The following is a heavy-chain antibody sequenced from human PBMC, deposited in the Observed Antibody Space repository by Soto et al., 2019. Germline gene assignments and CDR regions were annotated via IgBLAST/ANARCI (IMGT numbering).Heavy chain of an antibody. CDR2: IYYSGST. CDR3: ARHGVVTNLLEFDY. J-gene: IGHJ4*02. D-gene: IGHD3-3*01. Sequence: LSLTCTVSGGSISSSSYYWGWIRQPPGKGLEWIGSIYYSGSTYYNPSLKSRVTISVDTSKNQFSLKLSSVTAADTAVYYCARHGVVTNLLEFDYWGQGTRVTVSS. V-gene: IGHV4-39*01. CDR1: GGSISSSSYY.